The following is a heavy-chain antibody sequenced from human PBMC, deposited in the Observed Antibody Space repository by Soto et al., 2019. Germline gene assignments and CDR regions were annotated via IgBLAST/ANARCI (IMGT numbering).Heavy chain of an antibody. CDR2: IIRIVGTA. Sequence: SVKVSCKASGGTFSTYGVSWVRQAPGQGLEWMGGIIRIVGTAKYARKFQDRVTVTADESTSTAYMELSSLRSEDTAVYYCARALGMSYFDFWGQGTLVTVSS. V-gene: IGHV1-69*13. J-gene: IGHJ4*02. CDR1: GGTFSTYG. CDR3: ARALGMSYFDF.